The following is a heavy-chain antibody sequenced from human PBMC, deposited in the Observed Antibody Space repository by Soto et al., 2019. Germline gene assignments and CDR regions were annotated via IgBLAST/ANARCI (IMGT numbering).Heavy chain of an antibody. CDR3: ARETVNYYYYYGMDV. J-gene: IGHJ6*02. CDR2: ISYDGSNK. CDR1: GFTFSSYA. V-gene: IGHV3-30-3*01. Sequence: PGGSLRLSCAASGFTFSSYAMHWVRQAPGKGLEWVAVISYDGSNKYYADSVKGRFTISRDNSKNTLYLQMNSLRAEDTAVYYCARETVNYYYYYGMDVWGQGTTVTVSS. D-gene: IGHD3-10*01.